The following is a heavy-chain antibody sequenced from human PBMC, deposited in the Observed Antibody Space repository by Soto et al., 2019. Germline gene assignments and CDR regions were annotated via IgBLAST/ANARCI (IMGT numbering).Heavy chain of an antibody. CDR2: ISGSGGST. J-gene: IGHJ4*02. CDR1: RFSFSDYA. CDR3: AEDRGGVLAPSYFDY. V-gene: IGHV3-23*01. Sequence: PGGSLRLSCAASRFSFSDYAMSWVRQAPGKGLEWVSAISGSGGSTYSADSVEGRFTISRDNSKNTLYLQMNSLRAEDTAVYYCAEDRGGVLAPSYFDYWGQGTLVTVSS. D-gene: IGHD3-10*01.